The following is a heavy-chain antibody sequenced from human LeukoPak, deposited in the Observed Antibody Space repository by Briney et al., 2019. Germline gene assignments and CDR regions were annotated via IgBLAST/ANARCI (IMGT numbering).Heavy chain of an antibody. Sequence: SETLSLTCTVSGGSISSSSYSWGWIRQSPGKGLEWIGTIYYRGNTCYNPSLKSRVTISVDTSKNQFSLKLSSVTAADTAVYYCARVSISSLTGAFDIWGQGTMVTVSS. D-gene: IGHD2/OR15-2a*01. CDR2: IYYRGNT. CDR3: ARVSISSLTGAFDI. J-gene: IGHJ3*02. CDR1: GGSISSSSYS. V-gene: IGHV4-39*07.